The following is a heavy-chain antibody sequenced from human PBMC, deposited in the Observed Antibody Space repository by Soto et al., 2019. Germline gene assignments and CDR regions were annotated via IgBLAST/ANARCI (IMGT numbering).Heavy chain of an antibody. Sequence: ASVKVSCKASGYSFTNNGISWVRQAPGQGLEWMGWISAYNGNTDYVKKFQGRVTMTTDTSTSTASMELRSLRSDDTAVYYCARVSYSGNWFVHSVAGPNWFDPKGQRTLVTVSS. D-gene: IGHD6-13*01. J-gene: IGHJ5*02. CDR2: ISAYNGNT. CDR3: ARVSYSGNWFVHSVAGPNWFDP. V-gene: IGHV1-18*01. CDR1: GYSFTNNG.